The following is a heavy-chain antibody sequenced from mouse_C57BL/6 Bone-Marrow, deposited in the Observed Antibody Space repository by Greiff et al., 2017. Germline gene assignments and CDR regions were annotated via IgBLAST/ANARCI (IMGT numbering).Heavy chain of an antibody. V-gene: IGHV1-82*01. Sequence: QVQLQQSGPELVKPGASVKISCKASGYAFSSSWMNWVKQRPGKGLEWIGRIYPGDGDTNYNGKVKGKATLTADKSSSTAYMQLSSLTSEDSAVYFCARGGEYDGYFDYWGQGTTLTVSS. CDR1: GYAFSSSW. J-gene: IGHJ2*01. CDR3: ARGGEYDGYFDY. D-gene: IGHD2-3*01. CDR2: IYPGDGDT.